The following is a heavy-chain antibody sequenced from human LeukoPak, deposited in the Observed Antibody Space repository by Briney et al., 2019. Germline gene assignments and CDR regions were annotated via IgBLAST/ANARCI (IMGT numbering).Heavy chain of an antibody. CDR3: ARGVEPLAANTLAY. D-gene: IGHD1-14*01. V-gene: IGHV3-53*01. CDR1: GFTVITND. Sequence: GGSLRLSCTASGFTVITNDMTWVRQAPGKGLEWVSVLYSDGNTKYADSVLGRFTISRDNSKNTLYLEMNSLSPDDTAVYYCARGVEPLAANTLAYWGQGTLVTVSS. CDR2: LYSDGNT. J-gene: IGHJ4*02.